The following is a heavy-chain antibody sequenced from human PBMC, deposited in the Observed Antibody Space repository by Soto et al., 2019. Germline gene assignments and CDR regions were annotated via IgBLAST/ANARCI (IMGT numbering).Heavy chain of an antibody. CDR2: IYYSGST. CDR3: XXXTYDFXXXXXXXXXXXXXXF. Sequence: PSETLSLTCTVSGGSISSYYWSWIRQPPGKGLEWIGYIYYSGSTNYNPSLKSRVTISVDTSKNQFSLKLSSVTAADTAVYYCXXXTYDFXXXXXXXXXXXXXXFWGQGTKVT. D-gene: IGHD3-3*01. J-gene: IGHJ6*02. CDR1: GGSISSYY. V-gene: IGHV4-59*01.